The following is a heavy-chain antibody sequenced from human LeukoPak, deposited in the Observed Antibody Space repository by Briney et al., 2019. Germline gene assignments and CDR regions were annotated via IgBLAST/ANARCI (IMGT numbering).Heavy chain of an antibody. Sequence: GGSLRLSCAASGFTFSSYAMSWVRQAPGKGLEWASAISGSGVSTYYADSVKGRFTISRDNSKNTLYLQMNSLRAEDTAVYYCAKGDILTGYYQNWFDPWGQGTLVTVSS. CDR2: ISGSGVST. V-gene: IGHV3-23*01. CDR3: AKGDILTGYYQNWFDP. CDR1: GFTFSSYA. J-gene: IGHJ5*02. D-gene: IGHD3-9*01.